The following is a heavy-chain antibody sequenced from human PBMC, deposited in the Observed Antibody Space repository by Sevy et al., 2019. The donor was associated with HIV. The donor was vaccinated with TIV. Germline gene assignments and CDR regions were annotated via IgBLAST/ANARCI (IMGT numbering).Heavy chain of an antibody. CDR2: IYWDDDK. Sequence: SGPTLVKPTRTLTLTCTFSGFSLSTSGVGVGWIRQPPGKALEWLALIYWDDDKRYSPSLKSRLTITKDTSKNQVVLTMTNMDPVDTATYYCAHGLMVYAIKGVSNWFDPWGQGTLVTVSS. CDR3: AHGLMVYAIKGVSNWFDP. V-gene: IGHV2-5*02. D-gene: IGHD2-8*01. CDR1: GFSLSTSGVG. J-gene: IGHJ5*02.